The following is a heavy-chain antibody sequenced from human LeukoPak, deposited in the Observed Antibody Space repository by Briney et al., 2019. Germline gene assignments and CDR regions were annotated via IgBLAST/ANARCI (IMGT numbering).Heavy chain of an antibody. CDR3: ARVVDGYNYGAFDI. V-gene: IGHV1-2*02. CDR1: GYTFTVYY. CDR2: INPNSGGT. Sequence: ASVTVSFKASGYTFTVYYIHWVRQAPGQGREWMGWINPNSGGTNYARRFQGRVTITRDASISTAYMELSSLRSDDTAVYYCARVVDGYNYGAFDIWGQGTVVTVSS. D-gene: IGHD5-24*01. J-gene: IGHJ3*02.